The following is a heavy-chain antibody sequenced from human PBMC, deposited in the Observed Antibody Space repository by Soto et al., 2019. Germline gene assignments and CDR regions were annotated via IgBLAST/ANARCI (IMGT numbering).Heavy chain of an antibody. V-gene: IGHV1-18*01. Sequence: QGQLVQSGPEVKKPGASVKVSCKASGYTFSRYGISWVRQAPGQGLEWMGWISGYNGDTKYAQKVQGIVTMTIDTSTYTAYMELRSLTSDDTAIYYCAKNGQPPYYYYGMDVWGQGTTVTVS. CDR2: ISGYNGDT. CDR3: AKNGQPPYYYYGMDV. D-gene: IGHD2-8*01. J-gene: IGHJ6*02. CDR1: GYTFSRYG.